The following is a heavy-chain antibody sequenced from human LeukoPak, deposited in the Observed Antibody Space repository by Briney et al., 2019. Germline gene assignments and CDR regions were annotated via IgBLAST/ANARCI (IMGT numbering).Heavy chain of an antibody. D-gene: IGHD2-15*01. CDR2: IYYSGST. V-gene: IGHV4-59*01. Sequence: SETLSLTCTVSGGSITSFYWSWIRQPPGKELEWIGYIYYSGSTNYNPSLRSRVTISVDTSKNQFSLNLSSVTAADTAVYYCARRGRAQGPLSLWGQGTMVTVSS. CDR3: ARRGRAQGPLSL. J-gene: IGHJ3*01. CDR1: GGSITSFY.